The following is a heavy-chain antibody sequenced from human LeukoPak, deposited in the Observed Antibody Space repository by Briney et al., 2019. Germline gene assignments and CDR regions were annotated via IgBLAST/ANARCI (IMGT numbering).Heavy chain of an antibody. CDR2: IFYTGKT. J-gene: IGHJ4*02. CDR3: TRVFDS. Sequence: SETLSLTCTVSGGSFSTSGFYWGWEGHAPGRDREWLGDIFYTGKTNYNPSVNSRVTISLHMSKNQFSLKLTSVTAADTAVYYCTRVFDSWGPGTLVT. V-gene: IGHV4-61*05. CDR1: GGSFSTSGFY.